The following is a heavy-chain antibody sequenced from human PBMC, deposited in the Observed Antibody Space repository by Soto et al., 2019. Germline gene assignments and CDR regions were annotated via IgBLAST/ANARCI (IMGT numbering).Heavy chain of an antibody. J-gene: IGHJ3*02. CDR1: GFTFSSYA. CDR3: AKHRNAGYDAFDT. V-gene: IGHV3-23*01. CDR2: IGDSGGST. Sequence: GGSLRLSCAASGFTFSSYAMSWVRQAPGRGLEWVSAIGDSGGSTYYAESVKGRFTISRDNSKNMLYLQMNSLRAEDTAVYYCAKHRNAGYDAFDTWGQGTMVTVSS. D-gene: IGHD1-1*01.